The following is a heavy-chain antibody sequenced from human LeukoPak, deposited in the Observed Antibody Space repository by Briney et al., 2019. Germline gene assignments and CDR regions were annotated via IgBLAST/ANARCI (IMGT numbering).Heavy chain of an antibody. D-gene: IGHD3/OR15-3a*01. V-gene: IGHV4-30-2*02. CDR1: GGSISSGGYS. J-gene: IGHJ4*02. Sequence: SETLSLTCAVSGGSISSGGYSWSWIRQPPGKGLEWIGYIYHSGSTNYNPSLKSRVTISVDTSKNQFSLKLSSVTAADTAVYYCARTDYYFHYWGQGTLVTVSS. CDR3: ARTDYYFHY. CDR2: IYHSGST.